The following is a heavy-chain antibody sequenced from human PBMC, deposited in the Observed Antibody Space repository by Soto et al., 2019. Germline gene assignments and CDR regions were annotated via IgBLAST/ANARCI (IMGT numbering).Heavy chain of an antibody. D-gene: IGHD6-19*01. J-gene: IGHJ3*02. CDR1: GFTFDDYA. CDR3: AKDMRAVAGTGAFDI. CDR2: ISWNSGSI. V-gene: IGHV3-9*01. Sequence: EVQLVESGGGLVQPGRSLRLSCAASGFTFDDYAMHWVRQAPGKGLEWVSGISWNSGSIGYADSVKGRFTISRDNAKNSLYLQMNSLRAEDTALYYCAKDMRAVAGTGAFDIWGQGTMVTVSS.